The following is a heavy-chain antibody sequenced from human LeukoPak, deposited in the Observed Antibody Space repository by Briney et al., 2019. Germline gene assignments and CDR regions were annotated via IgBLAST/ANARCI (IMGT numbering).Heavy chain of an antibody. V-gene: IGHV1-2*02. CDR3: ARFDVESAHDY. D-gene: IGHD3-16*01. J-gene: IGHJ4*02. CDR2: MNSNSGGR. CDR1: GHTFTGYY. Sequence: GASVSVSCKASGHTFTGYYMHWVRHAPGQGLEEMGWMNSNSGGRNYAEKFQGRVTMTRDTSISTAYRELSRLRSDDTAVYYCARFDVESAHDYWGQGTLVTVSS.